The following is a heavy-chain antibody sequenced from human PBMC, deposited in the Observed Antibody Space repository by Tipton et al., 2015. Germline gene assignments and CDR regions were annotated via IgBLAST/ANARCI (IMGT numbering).Heavy chain of an antibody. CDR2: LSPYNAHT. V-gene: IGHV1-18*01. CDR3: ARDRGATRSSIDY. J-gene: IGHJ4*02. D-gene: IGHD1-26*01. Sequence: QSGAEVKKPGASVKVSCKTSGYPFSSYGISWVRQAPGQGLEWMGWLSPYNAHTNYAQSLQGRVTMTTDTSTNTAYMELRSLRSDDTAVYYCARDRGATRSSIDYWGQGTLVTVSS. CDR1: GYPFSSYG.